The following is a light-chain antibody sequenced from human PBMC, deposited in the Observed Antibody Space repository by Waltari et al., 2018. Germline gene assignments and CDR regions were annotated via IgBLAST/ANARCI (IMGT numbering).Light chain of an antibody. V-gene: IGLV1-44*01. CDR1: SSNIGRNT. J-gene: IGLJ2*01. CDR2: FND. Sequence: QYVLTQPPSASGTPGQRVAISCSGSSSNIGRNTVNWYQQLPGTAPKLLISFNDQRPSGVPGRFSGSKSGTSASLAISGLRSEDEADYYCAAWDDSLNGVGFGGGTKLTVL. CDR3: AAWDDSLNGVG.